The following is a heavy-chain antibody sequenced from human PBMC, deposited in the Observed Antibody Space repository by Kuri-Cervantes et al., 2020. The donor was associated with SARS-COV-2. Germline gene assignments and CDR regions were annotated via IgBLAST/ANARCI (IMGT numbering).Heavy chain of an antibody. CDR3: ARDGGGARDYYYGMDV. CDR1: GGSINDYY. V-gene: IGHV4-59*13. Sequence: SETLSLTCSVSGGSINDYYWSWIRQPPGKGLEWIGYSSYSGSADYNPSLKSRVTISADTSKNQLSLKLHSVTAADTAVYYCARDGGGARDYYYGMDVWGQGTTVTVSS. D-gene: IGHD4-23*01. J-gene: IGHJ6*02. CDR2: SSYSGSA.